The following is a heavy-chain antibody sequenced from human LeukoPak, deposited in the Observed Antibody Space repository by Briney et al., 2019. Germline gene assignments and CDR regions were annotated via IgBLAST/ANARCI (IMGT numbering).Heavy chain of an antibody. CDR3: ARAFNYGYYFPIYF. Sequence: SSETLSLTCTLSDCSKNTYYWSWLRQPPGKGLEWIGYIYYSGNTYYNPSLQSRVTISVDTSKKQFSLNLNSVTTADTACYLSARAFNYGYYFPIYFWGQGTLVTVSS. V-gene: IGHV4-59*01. CDR2: IYYSGNT. D-gene: IGHD3-22*01. CDR1: DCSKNTYY. J-gene: IGHJ4*02.